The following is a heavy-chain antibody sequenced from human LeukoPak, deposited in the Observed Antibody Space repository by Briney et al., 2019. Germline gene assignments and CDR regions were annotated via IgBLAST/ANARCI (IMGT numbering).Heavy chain of an antibody. V-gene: IGHV3-74*01. CDR2: IHSDGSVT. D-gene: IGHD1-26*01. CDR1: GFFFSTHW. CDR3: EKIIVGASNWFAS. J-gene: IGHJ5*01. Sequence: GGPLRLSCAASGFFFSTHWMHWLRQAPGKGLVWVSRIHSDGSVTNYADSVKGRLTISRDNAKHTLYVQIHSLRREDKAVYFCEKIIVGASNWFASWGRETRVTVSS.